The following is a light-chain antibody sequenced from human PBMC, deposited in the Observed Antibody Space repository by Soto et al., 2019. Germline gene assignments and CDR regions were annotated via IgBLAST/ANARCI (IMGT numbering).Light chain of an antibody. CDR1: RDVRSD. CDR3: LQDYGDSWT. V-gene: IGKV1-6*01. CDR2: AAS. Sequence: TQMTQSPLSLSASVGEKIIITCRASRDVRSDVSWYQQKPAQAPKLVIYAASNLYTGVPSRFSGRRSGTEFTLTISSLQPEDFASYYCLQDYGDSWTFGQGTKVEIE. J-gene: IGKJ1*01.